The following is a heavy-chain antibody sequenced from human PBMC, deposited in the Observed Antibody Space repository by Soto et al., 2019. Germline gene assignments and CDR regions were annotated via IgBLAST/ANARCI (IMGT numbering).Heavy chain of an antibody. J-gene: IGHJ5*02. V-gene: IGHV1-46*01. Sequence: QVSCKAPGDPFPSTYFHWVRQATRQGLEWMGVINPHGGSTAYAQRFQGRVTMTRDTPTSTVYMQLTSLRSEDTAVYYCARSSGGNYGIIIEGSNWFAPWGQRTLVTVSS. CDR2: INPHGGST. D-gene: IGHD3-16*01. CDR3: ARSSGGNYGIIIEGSNWFAP. CDR1: GDPFPSTY.